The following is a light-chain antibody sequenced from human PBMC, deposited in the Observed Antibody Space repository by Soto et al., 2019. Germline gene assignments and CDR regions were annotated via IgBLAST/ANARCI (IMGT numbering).Light chain of an antibody. CDR3: AVWDDSLSGHWV. CDR2: RNN. Sequence: QSVLTQPPSASGTPGQRVTISCSGSSSNIGSNYVYWYQQFPGTAPKLLIYRNNQRPSGVPDRFSGSKSGTSASLAISGLRSEDEADYYCAVWDDSLSGHWVFGGGTKVTVL. V-gene: IGLV1-47*01. J-gene: IGLJ3*02. CDR1: SSNIGSNY.